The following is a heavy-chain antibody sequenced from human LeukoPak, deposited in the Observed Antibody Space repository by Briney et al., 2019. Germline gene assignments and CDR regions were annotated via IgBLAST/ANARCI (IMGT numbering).Heavy chain of an antibody. CDR2: IHYSGST. CDR1: GGSISSYY. Sequence: SETLSLTCTVSGGSISSYYWSWIRQPPGKGLEWIGYIHYSGSTNYNASLKSRVTISIDTSKNQFSLKLSSVTAADTAVYYCARDRFSGSFYGPDYWGQGTLVTVSS. CDR3: ARDRFSGSFYGPDY. V-gene: IGHV4-59*12. J-gene: IGHJ4*02. D-gene: IGHD1-26*01.